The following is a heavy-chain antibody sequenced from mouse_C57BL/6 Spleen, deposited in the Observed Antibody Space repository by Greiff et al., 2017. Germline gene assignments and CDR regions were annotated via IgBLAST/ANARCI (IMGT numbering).Heavy chain of an antibody. V-gene: IGHV1-55*01. D-gene: IGHD2-1*01. Sequence: QVQLKQPGAELVKPGASVKMSCKASGYTFTSYWITWVKQRPGQGLEWIGDIYPGSGSTNYTEKFKSKATLTVDTSSSTAYMQLSRLTSEDSAVYYCARPPFYDGNYERYLDYWGQGTTLTVSS. CDR2: IYPGSGST. CDR1: GYTFTSYW. CDR3: ARPPFYDGNYERYLDY. J-gene: IGHJ2*01.